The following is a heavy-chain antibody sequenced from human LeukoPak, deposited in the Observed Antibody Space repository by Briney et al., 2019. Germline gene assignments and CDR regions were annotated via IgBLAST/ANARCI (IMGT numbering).Heavy chain of an antibody. J-gene: IGHJ4*02. V-gene: IGHV3-74*01. Sequence: GGSLRLSCAASGFTFSSSRMHWVRQPPGKGLVWVTRINGDGSSTSYADSVKGRFTISRDNADNTLYLQMNSLRAEDTAVYYCARETGGAAAGTWGQGTLVTVSS. CDR3: ARETGGAAAGT. D-gene: IGHD6-13*01. CDR1: GFTFSSSR. CDR2: INGDGSST.